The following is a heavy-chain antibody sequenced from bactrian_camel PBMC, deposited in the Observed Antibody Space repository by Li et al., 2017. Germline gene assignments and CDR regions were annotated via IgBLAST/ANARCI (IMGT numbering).Heavy chain of an antibody. CDR1: TLDLAGRC. D-gene: IGHD5*01. J-gene: IGHJ6*01. CDR2: NNSAEFI. Sequence: HVQLVESGGGSVQVGGSLRLSCEASTLDLAGRCVGWFRQVPGKEREGVATNNSAEFISYVDSVKGRFTISKDNAKDTLYLQMNSLKPEDTATYYCAAGQGVGWCLDVIRVGAEPDFDYWGHGTQVTVS. CDR3: AAGQGVGWCLDVIRVGAEPDFDY. V-gene: IGHV3S55*01.